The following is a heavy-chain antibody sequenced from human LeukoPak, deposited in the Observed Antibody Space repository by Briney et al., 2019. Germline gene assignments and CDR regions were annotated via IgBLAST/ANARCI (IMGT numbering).Heavy chain of an antibody. V-gene: IGHV1-18*01. D-gene: IGHD2-15*01. CDR3: ARDFARYCSGGSCYDNWFDP. Sequence: GASVKVSCKASGYTFTSYGISWVRQAPGQGLEWMGWISAYNGNTNYAQKLQGRVTMTTDTSTSTAYMELRSLRSDDTAVYYCARDFARYCSGGSCYDNWFDPWGQGTLVTVSS. CDR2: ISAYNGNT. CDR1: GYTFTSYG. J-gene: IGHJ5*02.